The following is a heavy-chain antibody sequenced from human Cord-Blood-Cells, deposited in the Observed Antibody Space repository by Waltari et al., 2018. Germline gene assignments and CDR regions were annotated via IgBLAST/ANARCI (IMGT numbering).Heavy chain of an antibody. CDR2: ISAYNGNT. CDR3: ARSPVLRYFDWLLYFDY. V-gene: IGHV1-18*01. CDR1: GYTFTSYG. D-gene: IGHD3-9*01. J-gene: IGHJ4*02. Sequence: QVQLVQSGAEVKKPGASVKVSCKASGYTFTSYGISWVRQAPGQGLEWMGWISAYNGNTNYAQKLQGRVTMTTDTSTSTAYMELRSLRSDDTAVYYCARSPVLRYFDWLLYFDYWGQGTLVTVSS.